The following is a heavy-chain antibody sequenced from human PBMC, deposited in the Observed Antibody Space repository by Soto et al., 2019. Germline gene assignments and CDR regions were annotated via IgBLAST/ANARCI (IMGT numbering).Heavy chain of an antibody. Sequence: QVQLQESGPGLVKPSETLSLTCTVSGGSISSNDWWSWVRQTPGKGLEWIGEIYHSGSTNYNPSLKSRVTLALDKSKNHCSLSLNFAAAADTAVYYCARREGDCRGGSCPYYHDWGQGTLVPASS. CDR1: GGSISSNDW. J-gene: IGHJ4*02. V-gene: IGHV4-4*02. CDR3: ARREGDCRGGSCPYYHD. D-gene: IGHD2-15*01. CDR2: IYHSGST.